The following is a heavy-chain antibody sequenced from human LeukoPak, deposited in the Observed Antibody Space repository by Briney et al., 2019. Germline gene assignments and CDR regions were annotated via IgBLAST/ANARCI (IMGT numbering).Heavy chain of an antibody. CDR1: GFTFSSYA. Sequence: GGSLRLSRAASGFTFSSYAVSWVRQAPGKGLEWLSAISATGGSTYYADSVKGRLTISRDNSKNTLYLQMNSLRAGDTAVYYCAKTKVPNYYGSGSYVDYWGQGTLVTVSS. CDR3: AKTKVPNYYGSGSYVDY. J-gene: IGHJ4*02. CDR2: ISATGGST. D-gene: IGHD3-10*01. V-gene: IGHV3-23*01.